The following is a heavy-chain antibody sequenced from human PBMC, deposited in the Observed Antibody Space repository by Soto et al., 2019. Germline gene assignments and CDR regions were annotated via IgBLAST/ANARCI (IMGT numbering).Heavy chain of an antibody. D-gene: IGHD3-16*01. Sequence: EVQLLESGGGLVQPGGSLRLSCAASGFTFSSYAMSWVRQAPGKGLEWVSAISGSGGSTYYADSVRGRFTISRDNSKNTLYLQTNSLRDEDTAVYYCAKGAHTNYFYYGMDVWGQGTTVTVSS. CDR3: AKGAHTNYFYYGMDV. CDR1: GFTFSSYA. V-gene: IGHV3-23*01. J-gene: IGHJ6*02. CDR2: ISGSGGST.